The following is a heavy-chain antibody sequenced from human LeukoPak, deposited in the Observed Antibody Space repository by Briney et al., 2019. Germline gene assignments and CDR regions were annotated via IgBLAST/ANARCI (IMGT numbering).Heavy chain of an antibody. CDR2: INPNSGNT. Sequence: GASVKVSRKASRYTFTNYDINWVRQATGQGLEWMGWINPNSGNTGYAQKFQGRVTMTRNTSISTAYMELSSLRSEDTALYYCARDIAGATKGGWFDTWGQGTPVTVSS. J-gene: IGHJ5*02. CDR3: ARDIAGATKGGWFDT. D-gene: IGHD1-26*01. CDR1: RYTFTNYD. V-gene: IGHV1-8*01.